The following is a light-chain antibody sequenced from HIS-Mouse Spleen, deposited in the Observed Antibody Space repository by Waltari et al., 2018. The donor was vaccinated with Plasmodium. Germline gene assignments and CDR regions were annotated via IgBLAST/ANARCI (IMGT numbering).Light chain of an antibody. J-gene: IGKJ3*01. Sequence: EIVIPQSTATLSVSPGQRATLSCSASQSVGSNLAWYQQKPGQAPRLLIYGASTSATGIPARFSGSGSGTEFTLTISSLQSEDFAVYYCQQYKNWSFTFGPGTKVDIK. CDR3: QQYKNWSFT. CDR1: QSVGSN. CDR2: GAS. V-gene: IGKV3-15*01.